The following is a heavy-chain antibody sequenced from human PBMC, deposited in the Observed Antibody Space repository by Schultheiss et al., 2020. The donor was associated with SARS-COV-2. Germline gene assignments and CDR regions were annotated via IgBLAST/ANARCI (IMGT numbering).Heavy chain of an antibody. J-gene: IGHJ4*02. CDR3: AREVVTAAPNDY. CDR2: INPNSGGT. Sequence: ASVKVSCKASGYTFTGYYMHWVRQAPGQGLEWMGWINPNSGGTNYAQKLQDRVTMTTDTSTSTAYIELRSLRSDDTAVYYCAREVVTAAPNDYWGQGTLVTVSS. V-gene: IGHV1-2*02. D-gene: IGHD2-2*01. CDR1: GYTFTGYY.